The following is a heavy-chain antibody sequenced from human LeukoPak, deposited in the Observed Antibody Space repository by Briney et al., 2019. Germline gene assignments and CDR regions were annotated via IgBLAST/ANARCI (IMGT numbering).Heavy chain of an antibody. J-gene: IGHJ4*02. CDR3: AKGPGVVTAMLWGGFDY. CDR2: ISSSSGSI. CDR1: GFTFSDYY. Sequence: GGSLRLSCAASGFTFSDYYMSWIRQAPGKGLEWVSYISSSSGSIYYADSVKGRFTISRDNAKNSLFLQMNSLRAEDTAVYYCAKGPGVVTAMLWGGFDYWGQGTLVTVSS. V-gene: IGHV3-11*01. D-gene: IGHD2-21*02.